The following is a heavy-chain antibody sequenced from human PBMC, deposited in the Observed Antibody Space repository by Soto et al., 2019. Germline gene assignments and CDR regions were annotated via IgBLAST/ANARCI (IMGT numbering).Heavy chain of an antibody. D-gene: IGHD2-15*01. V-gene: IGHV4-30-2*01. CDR2: IYHSGST. Sequence: QLQLQESGSGLVKPSQTLSLTCAVSGGSISSGGYSWSLIRQPPGKGLEWIGDIYHSGSTSYNPSLKSRVTISVDRAKKQFSRTLRSVTAADTAVYYCARASGYCSGGSCPVGCFDPWGQGTLVTVSA. CDR1: GGSISSGGYS. J-gene: IGHJ5*02. CDR3: ARASGYCSGGSCPVGCFDP.